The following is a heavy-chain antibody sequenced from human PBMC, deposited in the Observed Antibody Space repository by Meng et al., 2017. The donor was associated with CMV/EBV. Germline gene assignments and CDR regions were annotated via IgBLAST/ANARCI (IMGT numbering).Heavy chain of an antibody. J-gene: IGHJ4*02. CDR2: INHSGST. V-gene: IGHV4-34*01. Sequence: SETLSLTCAVYGGSFSGYYWSWIRQPPGKGLEWIGEINHSGSTDYNPSLQSRVTISVDTSKNQFSLKLSSVTAADTAVYYCARDRSPRPYYFDYWGQGTLVTVSS. CDR3: ARDRSPRPYYFDY. CDR1: GGSFSGYY. D-gene: IGHD6-6*01.